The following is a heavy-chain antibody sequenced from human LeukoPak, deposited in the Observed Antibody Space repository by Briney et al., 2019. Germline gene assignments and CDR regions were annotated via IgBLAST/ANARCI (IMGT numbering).Heavy chain of an antibody. CDR1: GFTFSSYA. V-gene: IGHV3-23*01. J-gene: IGHJ4*02. D-gene: IGHD6-19*01. CDR3: AKMMAGVAGIPNC. CDR2: ISESGTNT. Sequence: QTGGSLRLSCAASGFTFSSYAMSWVRRAPGKGLEWVSAISESGTNTYYTDSVRGRFTISRDNSKNTLYLHMNSLRADDTAVYYCAKMMAGVAGIPNCWGQGTLVTVFS.